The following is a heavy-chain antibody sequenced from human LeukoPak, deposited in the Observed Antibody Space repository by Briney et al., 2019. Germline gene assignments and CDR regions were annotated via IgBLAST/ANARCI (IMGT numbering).Heavy chain of an antibody. CDR3: ARAYCGGDCYYYYYYSMDV. CDR1: GYTFTSYG. Sequence: ASVKVSCKASGYTFTSYGISWVRQAPGQGLEWMGWISAYNGNTNYAQKLQGRVTMTTDTSTSTAYMELRSLRSDDTAVYYCARAYCGGDCYYYYYYSMDVWGKGTTVTVSS. D-gene: IGHD2-21*01. J-gene: IGHJ6*03. CDR2: ISAYNGNT. V-gene: IGHV1-18*01.